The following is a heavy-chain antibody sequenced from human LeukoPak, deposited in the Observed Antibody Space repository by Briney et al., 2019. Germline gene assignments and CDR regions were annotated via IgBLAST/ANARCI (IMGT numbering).Heavy chain of an antibody. J-gene: IGHJ5*02. Sequence: GGSLRLSCAASGLTFSSYWMHWVGQAPGKGLVWVSRINGDGSTTTYADSVKGRFTISRDNAKNTLYVQMNSLRVEDTAVYYCARDLDGSGNYHWFDPWGQGTLVTVSS. V-gene: IGHV3-74*01. D-gene: IGHD3-10*01. CDR1: GLTFSSYW. CDR3: ARDLDGSGNYHWFDP. CDR2: INGDGSTT.